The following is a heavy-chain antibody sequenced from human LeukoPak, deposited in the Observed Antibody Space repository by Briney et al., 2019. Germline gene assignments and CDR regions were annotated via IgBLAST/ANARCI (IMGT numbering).Heavy chain of an antibody. CDR1: GYTFTGYY. Sequence: ASVKVSCKASGYTFTGYYMHWVRQAPGQGLEWMGWINPNSGGTNYAQKFQGRVTMTRDTSISTAYMELSRLRSEDTAVYYCARDKRVGRYSSGWYYGMDVWGQGTTVTVSS. D-gene: IGHD6-19*01. CDR3: ARDKRVGRYSSGWYYGMDV. V-gene: IGHV1-2*02. CDR2: INPNSGGT. J-gene: IGHJ6*02.